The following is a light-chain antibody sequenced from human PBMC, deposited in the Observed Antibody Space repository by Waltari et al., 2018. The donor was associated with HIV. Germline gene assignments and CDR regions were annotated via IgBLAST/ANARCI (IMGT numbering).Light chain of an antibody. CDR3: QQYNTDPS. Sequence: DIHMTQSPSTLSAFVGDRVTITCRASQNINNWLAWYHQKPGKVPKLLIHRASALEDGVSSRFSGSGSGTEFTLIIDSLEPDDFATYYCQQYNTDPSFGQGTRLE. CDR2: RAS. CDR1: QNINNW. J-gene: IGKJ5*01. V-gene: IGKV1-5*03.